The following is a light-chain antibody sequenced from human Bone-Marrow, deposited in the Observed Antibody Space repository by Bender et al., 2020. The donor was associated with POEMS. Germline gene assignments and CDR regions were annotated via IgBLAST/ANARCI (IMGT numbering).Light chain of an antibody. Sequence: SYEVTQPPSVSVSPGQTASITCSGDKLGDKYACWYQQKPGQSPVLVIYHDNMRPSGIPERFSGSNSGNTATLTIRGTQALDEADYYCQAWHTTIVLFGGGTTLTVL. J-gene: IGLJ3*02. CDR1: KLGDKY. CDR3: QAWHTTIVL. V-gene: IGLV3-1*01. CDR2: HDN.